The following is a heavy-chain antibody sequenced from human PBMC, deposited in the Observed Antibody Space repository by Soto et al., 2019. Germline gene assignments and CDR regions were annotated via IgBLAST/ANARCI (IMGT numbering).Heavy chain of an antibody. CDR3: AREGGAYGGNSYYYYYGMDV. J-gene: IGHJ6*02. D-gene: IGHD4-17*01. Sequence: QVQLVQSGAEVKKPGSSVKVSCKASGGTFSSYAISWVRQAPGQGLEWMGGIIPIFGTANYAQKFQGRVTSNADEATSTAYMELSSLRSEDTAVYYCAREGGAYGGNSYYYYYGMDVWGQGTTVTVSS. CDR1: GGTFSSYA. CDR2: IIPIFGTA. V-gene: IGHV1-69*01.